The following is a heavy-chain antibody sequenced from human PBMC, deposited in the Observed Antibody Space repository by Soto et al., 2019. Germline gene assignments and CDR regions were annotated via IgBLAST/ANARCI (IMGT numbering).Heavy chain of an antibody. V-gene: IGHV1-69*01. CDR3: ARDRIASSKYYYGTDV. D-gene: IGHD6-13*01. J-gene: IGHJ6*02. CDR2: IIPIFGTE. Sequence: QVQLVQSGAEVKKPGSSVRVSCKASGGTFSSYAISWVRQAPGQGLEWMGGIIPIFGTENYAQKFQGRVTITADESTSTSYIELSSLTSEDTAWYYCARDRIASSKYYYGTDVWGQGTTVTVSS. CDR1: GGTFSSYA.